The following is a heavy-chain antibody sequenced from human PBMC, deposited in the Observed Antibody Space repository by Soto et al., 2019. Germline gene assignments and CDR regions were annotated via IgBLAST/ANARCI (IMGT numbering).Heavy chain of an antibody. V-gene: IGHV3-30-3*01. CDR2: ISYDGSNK. CDR3: ARGLLLWFGEHDDY. CDR1: GFTFSSYA. J-gene: IGHJ4*02. Sequence: PGGSLRLSCAASGFTFSSYAMSWVRQAPGKGLEWVAVISYDGSNKYYADSVKGRFTISRDNSKNTLYLQMNSLRAEDTAVYYYARGLLLWFGEHDDYWGQGTLVTVSS. D-gene: IGHD3-10*01.